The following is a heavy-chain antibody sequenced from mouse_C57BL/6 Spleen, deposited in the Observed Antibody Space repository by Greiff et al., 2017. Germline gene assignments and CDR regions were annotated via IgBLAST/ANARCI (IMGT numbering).Heavy chain of an antibody. CDR1: GYTFPSYW. J-gene: IGHJ3*01. CDR2: IDPNSGGT. Sequence: QVQLQQPGAELVKPGASVKLSCKASGYTFPSYWMHWVKQRPGRGLEWIGRIDPNSGGTKYNEKFKSKATLTVDKPSSTAYMQLSSLTSEDSAVYYCARSGPLIYYGNYWFAYWGQGTLVTVSA. V-gene: IGHV1-72*01. D-gene: IGHD2-1*01. CDR3: ARSGPLIYYGNYWFAY.